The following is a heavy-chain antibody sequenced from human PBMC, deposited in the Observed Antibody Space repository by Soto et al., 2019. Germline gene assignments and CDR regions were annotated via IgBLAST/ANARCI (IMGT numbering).Heavy chain of an antibody. Sequence: SETLSLTCTVSGGSISSGGYYLSWIRQPPGKGLEWIGYIYYSGSTYYNPSLKSRVTISVDTSKNQFSLKLSSVTAADTAVYYCARAMVVTQNWFDPWGQGTLVTVSS. D-gene: IGHD2-21*02. J-gene: IGHJ5*02. CDR3: ARAMVVTQNWFDP. CDR1: GGSISSGGYY. CDR2: IYYSGST. V-gene: IGHV4-30-4*01.